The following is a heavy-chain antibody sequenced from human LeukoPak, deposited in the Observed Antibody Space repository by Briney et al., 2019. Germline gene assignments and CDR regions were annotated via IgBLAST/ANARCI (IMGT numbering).Heavy chain of an antibody. CDR2: INTDGSNT. J-gene: IGHJ4*02. CDR1: GFTFDYYW. CDR3: VVWGEDRSGHRFDF. Sequence: GGSLRLSCAASGFTFDYYWMHWVRQAPGKGLMWVSRINTDGSNTHYADSVKGRFTISRDNAKNTLYLRMNGLRVEDTAVYYCVVWGEDRSGHRFDFWGREPWSPSPQ. D-gene: IGHD3-22*01. V-gene: IGHV3-74*01.